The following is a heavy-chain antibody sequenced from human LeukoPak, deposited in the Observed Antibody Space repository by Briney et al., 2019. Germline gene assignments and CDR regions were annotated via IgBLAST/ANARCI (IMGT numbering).Heavy chain of an antibody. D-gene: IGHD5-12*01. CDR2: INHSGST. Sequence: PSETLSLTCAVYGGSFSGYYWSWIRQPPGKGPEWIGEINHSGSTNYNPSLKSRVTISVDTSKNQFSLKLSSVTAADTAVYYCARGTKATILYWGQGTLVTVSS. J-gene: IGHJ4*02. V-gene: IGHV4-34*01. CDR1: GGSFSGYY. CDR3: ARGTKATILY.